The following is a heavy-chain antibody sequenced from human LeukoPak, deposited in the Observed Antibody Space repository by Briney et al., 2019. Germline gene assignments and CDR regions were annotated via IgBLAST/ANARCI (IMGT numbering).Heavy chain of an antibody. CDR1: EFTFSSYN. V-gene: IGHV3-21*01. CDR3: AREPFWSGYYSNLHFDY. CDR2: ISGSGKYI. Sequence: GGSLRLSCAASEFTFSSYNMNWVRQAPGKGLEWVSCISGSGKYIYYADSVKGRFTISRDNAKNSLYLQMNSVRAEDTAVYYCAREPFWSGYYSNLHFDYWGQGTLVTVSS. D-gene: IGHD3-3*01. J-gene: IGHJ4*02.